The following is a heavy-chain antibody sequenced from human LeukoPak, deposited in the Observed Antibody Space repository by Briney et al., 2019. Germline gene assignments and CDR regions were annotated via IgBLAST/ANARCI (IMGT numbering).Heavy chain of an antibody. Sequence: PSETLSLTCTVSGDSFSSYYWSWLRQPAGNRLEWIGRISTSGSARYNPSLKSRVTLSIDTSKNQISLNVKSVTATDTAVYYCTGESYRTSFLFDLWGQGTLVTVSS. CDR1: GDSFSSYY. V-gene: IGHV4-4*07. D-gene: IGHD5-12*01. CDR2: ISTSGSA. CDR3: TGESYRTSFLFDL. J-gene: IGHJ4*02.